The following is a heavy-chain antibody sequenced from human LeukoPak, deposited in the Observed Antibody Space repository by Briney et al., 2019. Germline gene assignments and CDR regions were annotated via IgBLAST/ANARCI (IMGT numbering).Heavy chain of an antibody. Sequence: SETLSLTCTVSGGSISSSSYYWGWIRQPPGKGLEWFGSIYYSGSTYYNPSLKSRVTISVDTSKNQFSLKLSSVTAADTAVYYCARPHRRIAAAGTKGGNWFDPWGQGTLVTVSS. D-gene: IGHD6-13*01. V-gene: IGHV4-39*01. CDR2: IYYSGST. CDR1: GGSISSSSYY. CDR3: ARPHRRIAAAGTKGGNWFDP. J-gene: IGHJ5*02.